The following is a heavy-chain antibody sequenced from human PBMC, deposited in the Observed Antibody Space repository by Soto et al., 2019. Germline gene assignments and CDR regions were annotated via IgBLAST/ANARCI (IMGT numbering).Heavy chain of an antibody. Sequence: EVQLVESGGGLVQPGGSLTLSCAASGFTFSNYWMHWVRQAPGKGPVWVSRIYSDGSTTSYAVSVKGRFTISRDNAKNTLYLQMNSLRVEDTAVYYCAGSSGPNWFDPWGQGTMVTVSP. CDR3: AGSSGPNWFDP. V-gene: IGHV3-74*01. CDR2: IYSDGSTT. CDR1: GFTFSNYW. D-gene: IGHD3-22*01. J-gene: IGHJ5*02.